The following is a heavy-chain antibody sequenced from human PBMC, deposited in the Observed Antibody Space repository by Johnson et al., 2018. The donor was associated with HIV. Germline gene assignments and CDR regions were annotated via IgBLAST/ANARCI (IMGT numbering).Heavy chain of an antibody. CDR2: IATTGDT. J-gene: IGHJ3*02. CDR3: ASDILFGTTRFDHDAFDI. Sequence: VQLVESGGGSVQPGGSLRLSCAASGFSISNYDMHWVRQVTGKRLEWVSGIATTGDTYYLGAVKGRFTISRENAKNSLYLQMNSLRVEDTGVYYCASDILFGTTRFDHDAFDIWGQGIVVTVSS. CDR1: GFSISNYD. V-gene: IGHV3-13*01. D-gene: IGHD1-1*01.